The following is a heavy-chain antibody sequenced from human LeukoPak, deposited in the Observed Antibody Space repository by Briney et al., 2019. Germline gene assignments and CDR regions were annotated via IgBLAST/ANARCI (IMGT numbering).Heavy chain of an antibody. D-gene: IGHD3-10*01. CDR2: ISSSSSYI. Sequence: PGGSLRLSCAASGFTFSSYSMNWVRQAPGKGLEWVSSISSSSSYIYYADSVKGRFTISRGNAKNSLYLQMNSLRAEDTAVYYCAREDGRGFDYWGQGTLVTVSS. V-gene: IGHV3-21*01. CDR1: GFTFSSYS. J-gene: IGHJ4*02. CDR3: AREDGRGFDY.